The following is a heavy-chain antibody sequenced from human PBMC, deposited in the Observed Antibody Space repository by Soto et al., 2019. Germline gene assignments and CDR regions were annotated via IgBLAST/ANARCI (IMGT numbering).Heavy chain of an antibody. Sequence: QVQLVQSGAEVKKPGASVKVSCKASGYTFTSYYMHWVRQAPGQGLEWMGIINPSGGSTSYAQKFQGRVTMTRDTSTSTVYMELSSLRSEDTSVYYCARDSSVTKDSYGMDVWGQGTTVTVSS. CDR2: INPSGGST. D-gene: IGHD4-4*01. CDR1: GYTFTSYY. J-gene: IGHJ6*02. V-gene: IGHV1-46*01. CDR3: ARDSSVTKDSYGMDV.